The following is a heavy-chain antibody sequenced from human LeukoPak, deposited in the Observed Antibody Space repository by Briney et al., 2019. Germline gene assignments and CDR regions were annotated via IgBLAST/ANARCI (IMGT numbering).Heavy chain of an antibody. CDR2: IIPIFGTA. D-gene: IGHD2-15*01. CDR3: ASWEKYCSGGSCTDF. V-gene: IGHV1-69*05. J-gene: IGHJ4*02. Sequence: SVKVSCKASGGTFSSYAISWVRQAPGQGLEWMGGIIPIFGTANYAQKFQGRVTITTDESTSTAYMELSSLRSEDTAVYYCASWEKYCSGGSCTDFWGQGTLVTVSS. CDR1: GGTFSSYA.